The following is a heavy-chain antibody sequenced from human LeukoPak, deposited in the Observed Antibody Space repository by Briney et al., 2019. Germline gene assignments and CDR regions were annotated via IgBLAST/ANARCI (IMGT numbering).Heavy chain of an antibody. CDR1: GYTFTSYD. CDR2: INPSGGST. D-gene: IGHD2-2*01. CDR3: ARDGDIVVVPAAMNY. J-gene: IGHJ4*02. V-gene: IGHV1-46*01. Sequence: ASVKVSCKASGYTFTSYDINWVRQAPGQGLEWMGIINPSGGSTSYAQKFQGRVTMTRDTSTSTVYMELSSLRSEDTAVYYCARDGDIVVVPAAMNYWGQGTLATVSS.